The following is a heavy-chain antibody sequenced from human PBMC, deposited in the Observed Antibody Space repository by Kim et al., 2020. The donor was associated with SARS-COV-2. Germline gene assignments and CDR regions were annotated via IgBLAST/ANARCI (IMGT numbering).Heavy chain of an antibody. CDR3: AKDLWLLVDY. CDR2: ISSRGDII. Sequence: GGSLRLSCAASGFTFSSSSMHWVRQAPGKGLEWVAIISSRGDIIYYADSVKGRFTISRDNSKNTLFLHIDSLRPEDTAVYYCAKDLWLLVDYWGHGTLVT. CDR1: GFTFSSSS. J-gene: IGHJ4*01. D-gene: IGHD3-3*01. V-gene: IGHV3-30-3*01.